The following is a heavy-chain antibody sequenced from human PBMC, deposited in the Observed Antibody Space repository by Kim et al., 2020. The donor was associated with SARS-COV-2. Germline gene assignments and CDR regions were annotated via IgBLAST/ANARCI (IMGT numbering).Heavy chain of an antibody. D-gene: IGHD3-10*01. V-gene: IGHV3-23*01. CDR2: IRGGGGST. J-gene: IGHJ3*02. CDR3: AKDLSSYYYGSGTYAFDM. CDR1: GFTFSSYA. Sequence: GGSLRLSCAASGFTFSSYAMSWVRQAPGKGLEWVSAIRGGGGSTYYADSVRGRFTISRDNSKNTLYLQVNSLRAEDTAVYYCAKDLSSYYYGSGTYAFDMWGQGTMVTVSS.